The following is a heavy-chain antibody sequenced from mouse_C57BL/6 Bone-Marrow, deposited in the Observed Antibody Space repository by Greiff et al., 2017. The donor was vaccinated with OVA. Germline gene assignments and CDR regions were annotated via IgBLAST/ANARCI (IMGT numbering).Heavy chain of an antibody. V-gene: IGHV2-6*01. Sequence: QVQLQQSGPGLVAPSQSLSITCTVSGFSLTSYGVDWVRQSPGKGLEWLGVIWGVGSTNYNSALKSRLSISKDNSKSQVFLKMNSLQTDDTAMYYCARSIYYYGSSYYPVYAMDYWGQGTSVTVSS. CDR2: IWGVGST. CDR3: ARSIYYYGSSYYPVYAMDY. J-gene: IGHJ4*01. CDR1: GFSLTSYG. D-gene: IGHD1-1*01.